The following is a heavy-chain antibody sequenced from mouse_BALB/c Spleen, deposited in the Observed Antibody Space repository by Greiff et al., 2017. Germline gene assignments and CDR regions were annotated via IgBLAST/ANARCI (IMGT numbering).Heavy chain of an antibody. V-gene: IGHV5-6-3*01. CDR3: ARSYYYGSSLYFDV. Sequence: EVQLVESGGGLVQPGGSLKLSCAASGFTFSSYGMPWVRQTPDKRLELVATINSNGGSTYYPDSVKGRFTISRDNAKNTLYLQMSSLKSEDTAMYYCARSYYYGSSLYFDVWGAGTTVTVSS. J-gene: IGHJ1*01. CDR2: INSNGGST. CDR1: GFTFSSYG. D-gene: IGHD1-1*01.